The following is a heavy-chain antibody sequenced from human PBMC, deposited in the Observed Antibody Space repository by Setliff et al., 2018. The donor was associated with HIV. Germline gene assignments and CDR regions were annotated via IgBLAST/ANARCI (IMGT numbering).Heavy chain of an antibody. CDR2: IYYSGST. CDR3: ARETVVTPAGHYYYMDV. D-gene: IGHD2-21*02. J-gene: IGHJ6*03. Sequence: LSLTCTVSGGSISSGGYYWSWIRQHPGKGLEWIGYIYYSGSTYYNPSLKSRVTIPVDTSKNQFSLKLSSVTAADTAVYYCARETVVTPAGHYYYMDVWGKGTTVTVSS. V-gene: IGHV4-31*03. CDR1: GGSISSGGYY.